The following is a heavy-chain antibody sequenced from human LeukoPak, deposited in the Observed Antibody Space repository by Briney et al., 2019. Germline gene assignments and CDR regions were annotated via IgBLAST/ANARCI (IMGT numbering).Heavy chain of an antibody. CDR3: ARDRGNSDPGDWFDS. D-gene: IGHD4-23*01. V-gene: IGHV3-11*01. CDR1: GFTFSDYY. J-gene: IGHJ5*01. CDR2: ISGSGGTV. Sequence: GGSLRLPCAASGFTFSDYYMSWIRQAPGKGLEWVSYISGSGGTVYYAASVRGRFTISRDNAKNSLFLQMNSLRAEDTAVYYCARDRGNSDPGDWFDSWGQGTLVTVSS.